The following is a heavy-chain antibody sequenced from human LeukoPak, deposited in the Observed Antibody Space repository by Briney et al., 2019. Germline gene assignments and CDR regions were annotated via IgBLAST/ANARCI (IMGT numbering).Heavy chain of an antibody. CDR3: ARVGWESYYMDV. CDR2: IIPIFGTT. CDR1: GGTFSSYA. Sequence: GASVKVSCKASGGTFSSYAISWVRQAPGQGLEWMGGIIPIFGTTNYAQKFQGRVTITADESTSTAYMDLSSLRSEDTAVYYCARVGWESYYMDVWGKGTTVTVS. V-gene: IGHV1-69*01. J-gene: IGHJ6*03. D-gene: IGHD1-26*01.